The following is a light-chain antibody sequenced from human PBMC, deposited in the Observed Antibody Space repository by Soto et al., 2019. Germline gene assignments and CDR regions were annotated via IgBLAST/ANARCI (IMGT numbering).Light chain of an antibody. CDR3: QHLNSYPVP. V-gene: IGKV1-9*01. Sequence: DIQLTQSPSFLSASVGDRVTITCRASQGISSYLAWYQQKPGKAPKLLIYAASTLQSGVPSRFSGSGSGTEFTLKISSLQPEDFATYYCQHLNSYPVPFGPGTKVDIK. CDR1: QGISSY. J-gene: IGKJ3*01. CDR2: AAS.